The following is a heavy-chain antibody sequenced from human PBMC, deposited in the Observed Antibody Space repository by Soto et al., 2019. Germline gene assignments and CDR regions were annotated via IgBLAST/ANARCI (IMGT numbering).Heavy chain of an antibody. CDR2: ITGSSDYI. D-gene: IGHD6-6*01. J-gene: IGHJ5*02. CDR3: VRDRRASSSSATGWFDP. CDR1: GFTFSSYS. Sequence: GGSLRLSCAASGFTFSSYSMNWVRQAPGKGLEWVSSITGSSDYIYYADSVKGRFTISRDNAKNSLYLQMNNLRAEDTAVYYCVRDRRASSSSATGWFDPWGQGTLGTVSS. V-gene: IGHV3-21*01.